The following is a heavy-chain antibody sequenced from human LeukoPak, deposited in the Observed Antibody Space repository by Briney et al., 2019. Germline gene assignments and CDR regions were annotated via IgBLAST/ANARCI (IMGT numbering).Heavy chain of an antibody. CDR1: GGSIDSTNW. CDR2: IHHDGRI. J-gene: IGHJ4*02. Sequence: SETLSLTCDVSGGSIDSTNWWNWVRQPPGKGLEWIGQIHHDGRINYNPSLKSRVTLSVDKSKNQFSLRLNSVTAADTAMYYCARSHDHLWGNYPDYWGQGTLVTVSS. CDR3: ARSHDHLWGNYPDY. D-gene: IGHD3-16*02. V-gene: IGHV4/OR15-8*01.